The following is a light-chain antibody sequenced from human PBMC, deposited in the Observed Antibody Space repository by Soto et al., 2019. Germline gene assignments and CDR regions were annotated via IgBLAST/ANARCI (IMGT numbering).Light chain of an antibody. J-gene: IGKJ1*01. Sequence: EIVLTQSPGSLSLSPGQRATLSCRASQSVDTTFFAWYQKKPGQPPRLLIYGASKRATGIPDRFSSSGSGTDFTLIISRLEPEDFAVYYCQQYMRSVTFGQGTKVEIK. CDR2: GAS. CDR3: QQYMRSVT. V-gene: IGKV3-20*01. CDR1: QSVDTTF.